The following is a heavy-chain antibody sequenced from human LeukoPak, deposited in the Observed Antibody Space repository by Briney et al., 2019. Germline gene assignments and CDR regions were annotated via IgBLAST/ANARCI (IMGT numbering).Heavy chain of an antibody. J-gene: IGHJ6*02. CDR1: GFTFSSYA. Sequence: PGGSLRLSCAASGFTFSSYAMSWVRQAPGKGLEWVSAISGSGGSTYYADPVKGRFTISRDNSKNTLYLQMNSLRAEDTAVYYCAKTISSSWYWYYYYYYGMDVWGQGTTVTVSS. CDR3: AKTISSSWYWYYYYYYGMDV. D-gene: IGHD6-13*01. CDR2: ISGSGGST. V-gene: IGHV3-23*01.